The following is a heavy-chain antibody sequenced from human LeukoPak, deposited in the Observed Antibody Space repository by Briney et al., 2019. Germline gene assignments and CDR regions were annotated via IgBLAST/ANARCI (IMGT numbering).Heavy chain of an antibody. Sequence: ASVKVSCKASGYTFTSYGISWVRQAPGQGLEWMGWISAYNGNTNYAQKLQGRVTMTTDTSTSTAYMELRSLRSDDTAVYYCAREPGVWLRYYYYYYYMDVWGKGTTVTVSS. J-gene: IGHJ6*03. D-gene: IGHD5-12*01. V-gene: IGHV1-18*01. CDR2: ISAYNGNT. CDR3: AREPGVWLRYYYYYYYMDV. CDR1: GYTFTSYG.